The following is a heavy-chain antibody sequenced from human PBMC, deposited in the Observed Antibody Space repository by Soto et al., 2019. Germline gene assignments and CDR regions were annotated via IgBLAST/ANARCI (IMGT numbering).Heavy chain of an antibody. CDR2: IYYSGST. Sequence: SDTLSLTCTVSGRSITSGGYYWSWIRQHPGKGLEWIGYIYYSGSTYYNPSLKSRVSISVDTSKNQFSLKLSSVTAADTAVYYCAASCVSCGGFNYYGMDVWGQGTTVT. CDR1: GRSITSGGYY. J-gene: IGHJ6*02. CDR3: AASCVSCGGFNYYGMDV. D-gene: IGHD2-21*01. V-gene: IGHV4-31*03.